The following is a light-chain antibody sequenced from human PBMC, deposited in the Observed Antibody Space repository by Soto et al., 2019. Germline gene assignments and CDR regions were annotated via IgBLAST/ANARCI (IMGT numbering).Light chain of an antibody. CDR3: QQRSNWWT. CDR1: QSVSSY. Sequence: EIVLTQSPATLSLSPGERATLSCGASQSVSSYVAWYQQKPGQAPRLLIYDASNRATGIPARFSGSGSGTDFTVTISSLEPEDFAVYYCQQRSNWWTFGQGTKV. V-gene: IGKV3-11*01. J-gene: IGKJ1*01. CDR2: DAS.